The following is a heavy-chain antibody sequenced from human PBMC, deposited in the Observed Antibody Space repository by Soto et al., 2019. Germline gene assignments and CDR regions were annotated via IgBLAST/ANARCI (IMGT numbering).Heavy chain of an antibody. D-gene: IGHD2-15*01. CDR1: SGSFSGYY. CDR2: ISYSGST. CDR3: ARDLKEYCSDGKCNCSDS. V-gene: IGHV4-59*01. Sequence: SETLSLTCAVYSGSFSGYYWSWIRQPPGKGLEWIGYISYSGSTDYNPSLKSRVTISFDASKNQISLQVRSATAADAAVYYCARDLKEYCSDGKCNCSDSCGQGTLVTVSS. J-gene: IGHJ5*01.